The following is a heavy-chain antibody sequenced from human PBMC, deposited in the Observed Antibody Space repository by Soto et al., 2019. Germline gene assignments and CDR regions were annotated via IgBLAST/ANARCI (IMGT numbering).Heavy chain of an antibody. D-gene: IGHD5-18*01. Sequence: QVQLQESGPGLVKPSQTLSLTCTVSGGSISSGGYYWSWIRQHPGKGLVWIGYIYYSGSTNYNPSLKSRVTISVDTSKNQFSLKLSPVTAAGTAVYYCARAIVGYSYGYEVPYYFDYWGQGTLVTVSS. CDR2: IYYSGST. J-gene: IGHJ4*02. CDR1: GGSISSGGYY. CDR3: ARAIVGYSYGYEVPYYFDY. V-gene: IGHV4-31*03.